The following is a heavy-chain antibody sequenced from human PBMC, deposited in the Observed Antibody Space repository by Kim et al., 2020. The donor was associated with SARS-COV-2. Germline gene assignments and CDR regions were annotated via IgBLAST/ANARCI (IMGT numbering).Heavy chain of an antibody. V-gene: IGHV4-31*02. D-gene: IGHD3-10*01. CDR2: GST. J-gene: IGHJ4*02. Sequence: GSTYYNPSLKSRVTISVDTSKNQFSLKLSSVTAADTAVYYCVGFGESIDYWGQGTLVTVSS. CDR3: VGFGESIDY.